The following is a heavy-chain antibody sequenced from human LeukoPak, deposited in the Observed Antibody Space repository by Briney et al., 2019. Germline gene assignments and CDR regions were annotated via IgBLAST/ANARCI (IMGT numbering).Heavy chain of an antibody. D-gene: IGHD4-17*01. CDR2: ISSSGSTI. CDR1: GFTFSSYE. V-gene: IGHV3-48*03. Sequence: PGGSLRLSCAASGFTFSSYEMNWVRQAPGKGLEWVSYISSSGSTIYYADSVKGRFTISRDNAKNSLYLQMNSLRAEDTAVYYCARDCSLHLTTVTHFDYWGQGTLVTVSS. CDR3: ARDCSLHLTTVTHFDY. J-gene: IGHJ4*02.